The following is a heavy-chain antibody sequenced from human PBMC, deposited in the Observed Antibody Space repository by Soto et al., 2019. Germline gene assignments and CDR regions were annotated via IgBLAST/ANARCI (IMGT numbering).Heavy chain of an antibody. D-gene: IGHD2-2*01. CDR1: GFTFSTHS. CDR2: ITSSSGTM. V-gene: IGHV3-48*01. CDR3: VGEVGFQLIY. J-gene: IGHJ4*02. Sequence: EVQLVESGGGLVQPGGSLRLSCAASGFTFSTHSMNWVRQAPGKGLEWISYITSSSGTMYADSVKGRFTISRDNAKNSLYLQMNSLRAEDTAVYSCVGEVGFQLIYWGQGTLVTVSS.